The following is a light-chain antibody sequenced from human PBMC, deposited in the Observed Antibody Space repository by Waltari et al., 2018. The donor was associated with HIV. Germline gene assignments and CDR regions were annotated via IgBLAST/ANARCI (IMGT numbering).Light chain of an antibody. CDR3: AAWDDRLSGWV. J-gene: IGLJ3*02. V-gene: IGLV1-47*01. Sequence: YWYQQLPRTAPKLLIHRNNQRPSGVPDRFSGSKSGTSVSLSISGLRSEDEADYYCAAWDDRLSGWVFGGGTKLTV. CDR2: RNN.